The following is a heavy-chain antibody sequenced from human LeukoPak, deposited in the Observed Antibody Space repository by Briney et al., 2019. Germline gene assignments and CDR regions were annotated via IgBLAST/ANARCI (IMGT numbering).Heavy chain of an antibody. CDR2: IYPGDSDT. Sequence: GESLKISCKGSGYSFTSYWIGWVRQMPGKGLEWMGIIYPGDSDTRYSPSFQGQVTISADKSIGTAYLQWSSLKASDTAMYYCARLGDYDILTGYYTGFDYWGQGTLVTVSS. CDR3: ARLGDYDILTGYYTGFDY. D-gene: IGHD3-9*01. CDR1: GYSFTSYW. V-gene: IGHV5-51*01. J-gene: IGHJ4*02.